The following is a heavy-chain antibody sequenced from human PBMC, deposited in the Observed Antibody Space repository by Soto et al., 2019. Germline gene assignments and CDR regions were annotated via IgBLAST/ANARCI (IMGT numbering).Heavy chain of an antibody. J-gene: IGHJ4*02. V-gene: IGHV3-23*01. CDR1: GFTFSNHA. CDR3: AKKRSGSWSMGCFDS. D-gene: IGHD3-16*01. CDR2: ISGNANDI. Sequence: GGSLKLSCAASGFTFSNHAMNWVRQAPVKGLEWLSAISGNANDIYYADSVKGRFTISRDSSTNTVFLQMNSLRAEDTALYYCAKKRSGSWSMGCFDSWGQGTLVTVSS.